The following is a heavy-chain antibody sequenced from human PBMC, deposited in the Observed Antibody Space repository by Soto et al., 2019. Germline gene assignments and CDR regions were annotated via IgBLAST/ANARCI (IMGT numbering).Heavy chain of an antibody. CDR2: IIPIFGTA. J-gene: IGHJ6*02. Sequence: ASVKVSCKASGGTFSSDAISWVRQAPGQGLEWMGGIIPIFGTANYAQKFQGRVTITADESTSTAYMELSSLRSEDTAVYYCARGSVDYCSSTSCYDYYGMDVWGQGTTVTVSS. CDR3: ARGSVDYCSSTSCYDYYGMDV. CDR1: GGTFSSDA. V-gene: IGHV1-69*13. D-gene: IGHD2-2*01.